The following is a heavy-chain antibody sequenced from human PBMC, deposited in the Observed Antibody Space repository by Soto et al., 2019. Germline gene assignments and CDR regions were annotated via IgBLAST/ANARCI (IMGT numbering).Heavy chain of an antibody. V-gene: IGHV4-31*03. CDR3: AREGRSAAPQAGFDL. J-gene: IGHJ4*02. CDR1: GNSISTGAYY. D-gene: IGHD3-10*01. Sequence: QVQLQESGPGLLKPSQTLSLTCTVSGNSISTGAYYWSCLRQHPVKGLEWIGHIFYSGNTHYSPSLESRVTISVDTSKNQFSIKLTSVTVADTAVYYCAREGRSAAPQAGFDLWGQGTLVTVSS. CDR2: IFYSGNT.